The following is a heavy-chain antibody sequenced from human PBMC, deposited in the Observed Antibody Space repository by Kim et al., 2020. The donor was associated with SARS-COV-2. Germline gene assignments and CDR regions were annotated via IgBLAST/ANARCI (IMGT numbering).Heavy chain of an antibody. CDR2: INPSGGST. D-gene: IGHD3-10*01. CDR1: GYTFTSYY. Sequence: ASVKVSCKASGYTFTSYYMHWVRQAPGQGLEWMGIINPSGGSTSYAQKFQGRVTMTRDTSTSTVYMELSSLRSEDTAVYYCARRDLLLWFGELSSWFDPWGQGTLVTVSS. J-gene: IGHJ5*02. V-gene: IGHV1-46*01. CDR3: ARRDLLLWFGELSSWFDP.